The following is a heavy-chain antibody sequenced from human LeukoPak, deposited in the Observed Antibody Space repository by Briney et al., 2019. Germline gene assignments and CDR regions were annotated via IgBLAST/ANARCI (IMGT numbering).Heavy chain of an antibody. CDR3: AREVVLCSSGSCYRAFDY. J-gene: IGHJ4*02. V-gene: IGHV1-2*02. Sequence: GASVKVSCKASGYTFTGYYMHWVRQAPGQGLEWMGWINPNSGGTNYAQKFQGRVTMTRDTSISTAYMELSRLRSDDTAVYYCAREVVLCSSGSCYRAFDYWGQGTLVTVSS. CDR1: GYTFTGYY. D-gene: IGHD2-15*01. CDR2: INPNSGGT.